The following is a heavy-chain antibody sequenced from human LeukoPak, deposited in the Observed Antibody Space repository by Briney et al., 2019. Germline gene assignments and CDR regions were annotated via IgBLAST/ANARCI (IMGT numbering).Heavy chain of an antibody. J-gene: IGHJ3*02. D-gene: IGHD3-3*01. V-gene: IGHV4-59*08. CDR1: GGSFSGYY. CDR3: ARLDLAPRAFDI. CDR2: IYYSGGT. Sequence: SETLSLTCAVYGGSFSGYYWSWIRQPPGKGLEWIGYIYYSGGTNYNPSLKSRVTISVDTSKNQFSLKLSSVTAADTAVYYCARLDLAPRAFDIWGQGTMVTVSS.